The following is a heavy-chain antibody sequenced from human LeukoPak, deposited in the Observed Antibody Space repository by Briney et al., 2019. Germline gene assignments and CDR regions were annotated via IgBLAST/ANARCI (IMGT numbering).Heavy chain of an antibody. J-gene: IGHJ4*02. Sequence: GGSLRLSCAASGFTFSSYSMNWVRQAPGKGLEWVSSISSSSGYIYYADSVKGRFTISRDNAKNSLYLQMNSLRAEDTAVYYCARAPTAYTSYFDYWGQGTLVTVSS. CDR3: ARAPTAYTSYFDY. CDR1: GFTFSSYS. V-gene: IGHV3-21*01. CDR2: ISSSSGYI. D-gene: IGHD2-21*01.